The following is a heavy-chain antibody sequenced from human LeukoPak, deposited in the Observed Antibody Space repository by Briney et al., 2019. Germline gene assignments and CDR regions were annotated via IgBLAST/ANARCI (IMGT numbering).Heavy chain of an antibody. Sequence: SETLSLTCAVYGGSFSGYYWSWIRQPPGKGLEWIGEINHSGSTNYNPSLKSRVTISVDTSKNQFSLKLSSVTAADTAVYYCARLGVVVVPAAGDWDQGTLVTVSS. V-gene: IGHV4-34*01. CDR1: GGSFSGYY. CDR2: INHSGST. CDR3: ARLGVVVVPAAGD. D-gene: IGHD2-2*01. J-gene: IGHJ4*02.